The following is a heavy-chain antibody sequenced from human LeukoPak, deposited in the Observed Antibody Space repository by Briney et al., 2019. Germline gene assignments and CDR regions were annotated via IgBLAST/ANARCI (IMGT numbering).Heavy chain of an antibody. CDR1: GGSFSGYY. D-gene: IGHD2/OR15-2a*01. J-gene: IGHJ5*02. CDR2: IYHSGST. V-gene: IGHV4-34*01. CDR3: ARHSNPGVALATLSNWFDP. Sequence: SETLSLTCAVYGGSFSGYYWSWIRQPPGKGLEWIGSIYHSGSTYYNPSLKSRVTISVDTSKNQFSLKLSSVTAADTAVYYCARHSNPGVALATLSNWFDPWGQGTLVTVSS.